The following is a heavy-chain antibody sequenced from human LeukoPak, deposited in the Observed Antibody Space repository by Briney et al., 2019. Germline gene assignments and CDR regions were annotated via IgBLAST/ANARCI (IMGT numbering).Heavy chain of an antibody. V-gene: IGHV3-7*01. J-gene: IGHJ4*02. CDR2: IKQDGSEK. D-gene: IGHD3-22*01. Sequence: GGSLRLSCAASGFTFTNFWMNWLRQAPGKGLEWVANIKQDGSEKYYVDSVKGRFTISRDNAKNSLYLQMNSLRAEDTAVYYCARDPVSYYYDSSGYYQLGGYYFDYWGQGTLVTVSS. CDR1: GFTFTNFW. CDR3: ARDPVSYYYDSSGYYQLGGYYFDY.